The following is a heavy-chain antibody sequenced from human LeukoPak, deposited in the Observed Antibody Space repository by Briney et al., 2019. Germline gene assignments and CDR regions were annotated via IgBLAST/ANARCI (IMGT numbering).Heavy chain of an antibody. CDR2: IYYSEST. Sequence: SETLSLTCTVSGGSISSHYWSWIRQPRGKGLEWIGYIYYSESTNYNPSLKSRVTISVDTSKNQFSLKLSSVTAADTAVYYCAGVRPPTVLDVWGKGTTVTVSS. CDR1: GGSISSHY. CDR3: AGVRPPTVLDV. V-gene: IGHV4-59*11. D-gene: IGHD2-8*01. J-gene: IGHJ6*04.